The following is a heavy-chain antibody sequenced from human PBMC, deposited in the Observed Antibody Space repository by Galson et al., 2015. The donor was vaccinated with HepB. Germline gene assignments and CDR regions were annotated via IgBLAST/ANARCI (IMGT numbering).Heavy chain of an antibody. D-gene: IGHD3-16*01. CDR2: INPSGGST. CDR1: GYTFTSYY. J-gene: IGHJ6*03. CDR3: ARHETMITFGGVPRRYYYYMDV. Sequence: SVKVSCKASGYTFTSYYMHWVRQAPGQGLEWMGIINPSGGSTSYAQKFQGRVTMTRDTSTSTVYMELSSLKASDTAMYYCARHETMITFGGVPRRYYYYMDVWGKGTTVTVSS. V-gene: IGHV1-46*01.